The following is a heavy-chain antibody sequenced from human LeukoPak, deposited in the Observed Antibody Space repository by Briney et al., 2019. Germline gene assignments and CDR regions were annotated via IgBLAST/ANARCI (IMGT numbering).Heavy chain of an antibody. CDR3: ARDQGVSSSFE. J-gene: IGHJ4*02. CDR1: GFTFSSSW. CDR2: ITPDGSQT. D-gene: IGHD6-13*01. Sequence: GGSLRLSCAASGFTFSSSWMSWVRQAPGKGLEWVANITPDGSQTYSVDSVKGRFTISRDNAKNSMYLQMNSLRAEDTAVYYCARDQGVSSSFEWGQGTLVTVSS. V-gene: IGHV3-7*01.